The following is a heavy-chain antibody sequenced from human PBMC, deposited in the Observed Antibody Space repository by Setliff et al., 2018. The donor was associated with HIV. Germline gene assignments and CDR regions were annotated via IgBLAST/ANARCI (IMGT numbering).Heavy chain of an antibody. Sequence: SETLSLTCTVSGGSISSGSHYWSWIRQPAGKGLEWIGRIYTSGNTNYNPSLKSRVTISVDTSKNQFSLKLSSVTAADTAVYYCAAPAVAGTGGYYYAMDVWGQGTTVTVSS. D-gene: IGHD6-19*01. CDR3: AAPAVAGTGGYYYAMDV. CDR2: IYTSGNT. V-gene: IGHV4-61*02. J-gene: IGHJ6*02. CDR1: GGSISSGSHY.